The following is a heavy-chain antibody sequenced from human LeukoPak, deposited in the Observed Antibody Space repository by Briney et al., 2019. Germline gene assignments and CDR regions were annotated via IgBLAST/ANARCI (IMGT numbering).Heavy chain of an antibody. CDR3: AKGSGGWYQFFDH. J-gene: IGHJ5*02. D-gene: IGHD6-19*01. V-gene: IGHV3-23*01. CDR1: GFTFSTYA. CDR2: ISNGDGTT. Sequence: GGSLRLSCAGSGFTFSTYAMTWVRQAPGKGLEWVSSISNGDGTTYYTDSVKGRFTISRNNSKNTLYLQMNSLRAEDTAVYYCAKGSGGWYQFFDHWGQGTLATVSS.